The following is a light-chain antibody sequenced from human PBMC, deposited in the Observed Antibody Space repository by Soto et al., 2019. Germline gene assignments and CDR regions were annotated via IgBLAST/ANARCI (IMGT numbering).Light chain of an antibody. J-gene: IGKJ2*01. CDR3: QQQGT. Sequence: EIVLTQFPGTLSLSPGERATLSCRPSQSLSSSYLVWYQQKPGQAPRLLIYAASRRATGIPDRFSGSGSATEYTLTISRLEPEDSAVYYCQQQGTFGLGTKLEIK. CDR2: AAS. V-gene: IGKV3-20*01. CDR1: QSLSSSY.